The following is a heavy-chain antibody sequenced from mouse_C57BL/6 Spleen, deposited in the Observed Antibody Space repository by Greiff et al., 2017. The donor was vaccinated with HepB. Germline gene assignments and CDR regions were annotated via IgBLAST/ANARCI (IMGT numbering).Heavy chain of an antibody. CDR3: ARRALYTADY. J-gene: IGHJ2*01. V-gene: IGHV1-64*01. CDR2: IHPNSGST. D-gene: IGHD1-2*01. Sequence: QVQLKQPGAELVKPGASVKLSCKASGYTFTSYWMHWVKQRPGQGLEWIGMIHPNSGSTNYNEKFKSKATLTVDKSSSTAYMQLSSLTSEDSAVYYCARRALYTADYWGQGTTLTVSS. CDR1: GYTFTSYW.